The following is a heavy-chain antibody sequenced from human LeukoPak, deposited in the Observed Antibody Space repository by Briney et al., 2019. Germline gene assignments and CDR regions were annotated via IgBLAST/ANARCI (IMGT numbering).Heavy chain of an antibody. J-gene: IGHJ6*02. CDR1: GFTFSNYN. CDR3: ARISVILVRGVGYYYYGMDV. D-gene: IGHD3-10*01. CDR2: ISSSSTYI. V-gene: IGHV3-21*01. Sequence: GGSLRLSCAASGFTFSNYNMNWVRQAPGKGLEWVSSISSSSTYINYADSVKGRFTISRDNAKNSLYLQMNSLRAEDTAVYYCARISVILVRGVGYYYYGMDVWGQGTTVTVSS.